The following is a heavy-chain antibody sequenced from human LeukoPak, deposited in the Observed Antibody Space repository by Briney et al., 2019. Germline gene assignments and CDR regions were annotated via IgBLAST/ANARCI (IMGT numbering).Heavy chain of an antibody. V-gene: IGHV1-18*01. J-gene: IGHJ1*01. CDR3: ARGGRPYYYDSSGYQKVEYFQH. D-gene: IGHD3-22*01. CDR2: ISAYNGNT. CDR1: GYTFTSYG. Sequence: ASVKVSCKASGYTFTSYGISWVRQAPGQGLEWMGWISAYNGNTNYAQKLQGRVTMTTDTSTSTAYMELRSLRSDDSAVYYCARGGRPYYYDSSGYQKVEYFQHWGQGTLVTVSS.